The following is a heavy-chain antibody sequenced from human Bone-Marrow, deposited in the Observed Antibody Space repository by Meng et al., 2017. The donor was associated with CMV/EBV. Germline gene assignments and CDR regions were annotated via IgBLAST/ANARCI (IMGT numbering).Heavy chain of an antibody. D-gene: IGHD6-19*01. J-gene: IGHJ5*02. CDR3: ARGFIAVAGTVLEHWFDP. Sequence: SVKVSCKASRGNFSSYTISWVRQAPGQGLEWMGRIIPILGIANYAQKFQGRVTITADKSTSTAYMELSSLRSEDTAVYYCARGFIAVAGTVLEHWFDPWGHGTLVTVSS. CDR1: RGNFSSYT. V-gene: IGHV1-69*02. CDR2: IIPILGIA.